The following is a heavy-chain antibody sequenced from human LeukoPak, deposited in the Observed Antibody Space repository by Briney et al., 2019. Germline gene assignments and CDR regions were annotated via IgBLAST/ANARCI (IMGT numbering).Heavy chain of an antibody. CDR3: ARDSWSYDSGSYAATP. CDR1: GFTFSSYG. J-gene: IGHJ5*02. D-gene: IGHD3-10*01. Sequence: GGSLRLSCAASGFTFSSYGMHWVRQAPGKGLEWVAAISYDGSNKQYGDSVKGRFTISRDNSKNTLYLQMNSLRAEDTAVYFCARDSWSYDSGSYAATPWGQGTLVTVSS. V-gene: IGHV3-30*03. CDR2: ISYDGSNK.